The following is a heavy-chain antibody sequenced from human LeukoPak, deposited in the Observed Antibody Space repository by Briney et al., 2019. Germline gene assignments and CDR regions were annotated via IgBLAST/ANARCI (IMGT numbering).Heavy chain of an antibody. CDR3: ASLSGYDWESFYDY. CDR2: IYYSGST. V-gene: IGHV4-59*01. Sequence: PSETLSLTCIVSGGSISSYYWSWIRQPPGKGLEWIWYIYYSGSTNYNPSLKSRVTISVDTSKKQFSLKLSSVTAADTAVYYCASLSGYDWESFYDYWGQGTLVTVSS. D-gene: IGHD5-12*01. CDR1: GGSISSYY. J-gene: IGHJ4*02.